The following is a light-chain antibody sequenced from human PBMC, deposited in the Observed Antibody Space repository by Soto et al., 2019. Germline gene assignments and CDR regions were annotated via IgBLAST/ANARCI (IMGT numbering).Light chain of an antibody. CDR2: AAS. CDR3: QRYNNAPRT. CDR1: QGISNY. V-gene: IGKV1-27*01. J-gene: IGKJ1*01. Sequence: DIPMTQSPSSLSGSVGDSVTITCRASQGISNYLAWYQQRPGKAPTLLLYAASTFQSGVPSRFSGSGSGTDFTLTISSLQPEDVATYYCQRYNNAPRTFGQGPKVEIK.